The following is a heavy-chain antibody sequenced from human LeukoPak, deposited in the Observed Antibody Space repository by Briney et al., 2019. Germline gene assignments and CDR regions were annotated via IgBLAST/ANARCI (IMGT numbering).Heavy chain of an antibody. J-gene: IGHJ4*02. CDR1: GFTFSSYA. Sequence: PGGSLRLSCAASGFTFSSYAMSWVRQAPGKGLEWVSAISGSGGSTYYADSVKGRFTISRDNSKNTLYLHMNSLIAEHTAVYYCAKDLYHYYDSSGYYYPLDYWGQGTLVTVSS. CDR2: ISGSGGST. V-gene: IGHV3-23*01. D-gene: IGHD3-22*01. CDR3: AKDLYHYYDSSGYYYPLDY.